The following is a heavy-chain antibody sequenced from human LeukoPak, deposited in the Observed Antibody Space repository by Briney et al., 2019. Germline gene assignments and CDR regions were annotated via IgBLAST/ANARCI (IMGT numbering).Heavy chain of an antibody. CDR2: IKSKTDGGTT. J-gene: IGHJ4*02. V-gene: IGHV3-15*01. CDR1: GFTFSNLW. D-gene: IGHD3-22*01. CDR3: TTEATLIWD. Sequence: GGSLRLSCAASGFTFSNLWMSWVRQAPGKGLEWVVRIKSKTDGGTTDYAAPVKGRFIISRDDLKTTLYLQMNSLKIEDTAVYYCTTEATLIWDWGQGTLVTVSS.